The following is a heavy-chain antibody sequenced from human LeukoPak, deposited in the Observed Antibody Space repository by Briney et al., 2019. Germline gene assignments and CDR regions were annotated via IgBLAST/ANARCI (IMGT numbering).Heavy chain of an antibody. J-gene: IGHJ2*01. CDR3: ARSTKVVGWYFDL. D-gene: IGHD1-26*01. CDR2: ISGSGDST. V-gene: IGHV3-23*01. Sequence: GGSLRLSCAASGFTFVTYAMSWVRQAPGKGLEWVSSISGSGDSTYYADSVKGRFTISRDNSKNTLYLQMNSLRAEDTAVYYCARSTKVVGWYFDLWGRGTLVTVSS. CDR1: GFTFVTYA.